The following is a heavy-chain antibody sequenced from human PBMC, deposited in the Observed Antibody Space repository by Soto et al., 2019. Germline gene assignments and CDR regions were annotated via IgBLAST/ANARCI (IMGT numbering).Heavy chain of an antibody. Sequence: SVKVSCKASGGTFSSYAISWVRQAPGQGLEWMGGIIPIFGTANYAQKFQGRVTITADESTSTAYMELSSLRSEDTAVYYCARGYYDSSGYYPANYFDYWGQGTLVTVS. CDR1: GGTFSSYA. CDR3: ARGYYDSSGYYPANYFDY. J-gene: IGHJ4*02. V-gene: IGHV1-69*13. D-gene: IGHD3-22*01. CDR2: IIPIFGTA.